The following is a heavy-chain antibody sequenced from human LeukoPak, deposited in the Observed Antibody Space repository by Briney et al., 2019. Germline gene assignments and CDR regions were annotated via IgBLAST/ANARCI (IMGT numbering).Heavy chain of an antibody. CDR1: GYTFTGYY. V-gene: IGHV1-2*04. Sequence: ASVKVSCKASGYTFTGYYMHWVRQAPGQGLEWMGWINPNSGGTNYAQKFQGWVTMTRDTSISTAYMELSRLRSDDTAVYYCARDSPGIAAAGIYYGMDVWGQGTTVTVSS. J-gene: IGHJ6*02. CDR2: INPNSGGT. D-gene: IGHD6-13*01. CDR3: ARDSPGIAAAGIYYGMDV.